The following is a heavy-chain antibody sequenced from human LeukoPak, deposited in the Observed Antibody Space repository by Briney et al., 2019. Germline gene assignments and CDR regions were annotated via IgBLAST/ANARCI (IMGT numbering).Heavy chain of an antibody. V-gene: IGHV4-34*01. D-gene: IGHD2-15*01. CDR3: AGVGYCSGGSCYFTYFQH. J-gene: IGHJ1*01. Sequence: PSETLSLTCAVYGGPFSGYYWSWIRQPPGKGLEWIGEINHSGSTNYNPSLKSRVTISVDTSKNQFSLKLSSVTAADTAVYYCAGVGYCSGGSCYFTYFQHWGQGTLVTVSS. CDR1: GGPFSGYY. CDR2: INHSGST.